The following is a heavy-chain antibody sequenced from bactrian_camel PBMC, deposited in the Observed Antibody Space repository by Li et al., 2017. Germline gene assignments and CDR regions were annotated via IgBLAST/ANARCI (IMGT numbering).Heavy chain of an antibody. V-gene: IGHV3S1*01. CDR1: GYTYSSYC. CDR3: ATRVKDGDDTVFGY. Sequence: LVESGGGSVQAGGSLRLSCAASGYTYSSYCMGWFRQAPGKEREGVAAMYTGFGGGNIYYDDSVKGRFTISQDKAKNTVYLHMNTLNSEDTALYYCATRVKDGDDTVFGYWGQGTQVTVS. CDR2: MYTGFGGGNI. D-gene: IGHD5*01. J-gene: IGHJ6*01.